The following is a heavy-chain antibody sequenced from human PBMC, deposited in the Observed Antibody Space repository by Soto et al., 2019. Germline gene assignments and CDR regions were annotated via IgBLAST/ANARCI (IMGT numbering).Heavy chain of an antibody. J-gene: IGHJ5*02. CDR1: GGSISSYY. CDR3: ARATYYYDSSGYYWFDP. Sequence: LSLTCTVSGGSISSYYWSWIGQPAGKGLEWIGRIYTSGSTNYNPSLKSRVTMSVDTSKNQFSLKLSSVTAADTAVYYCARATYYYDSSGYYWFDPWGQGTLVTVS. V-gene: IGHV4-4*07. D-gene: IGHD3-22*01. CDR2: IYTSGST.